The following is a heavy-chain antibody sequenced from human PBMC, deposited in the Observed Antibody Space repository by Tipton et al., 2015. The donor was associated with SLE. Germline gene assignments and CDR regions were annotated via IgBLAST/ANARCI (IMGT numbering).Heavy chain of an antibody. CDR1: GFTLSSYA. J-gene: IGHJ4*02. CDR3: ARHCQVCSFVY. D-gene: IGHD2-8*01. Sequence: SLRLSCAASGFTLSSYAMTWVRQAPGKGLEWVSIIYSGGSTYYADSVKGRFTVSRGTSKNTLCLQMSSLRPEDTAVYYCARHCQVCSFVYWGQGTLVTVSS. V-gene: IGHV3-23*03. CDR2: IIYSGGST.